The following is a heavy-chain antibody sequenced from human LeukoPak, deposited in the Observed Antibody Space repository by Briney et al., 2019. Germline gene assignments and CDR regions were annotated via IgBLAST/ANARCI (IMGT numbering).Heavy chain of an antibody. CDR3: ARERYYDFWSGYIHYPRFDY. CDR2: IYYSGST. V-gene: IGHV4-39*07. J-gene: IGHJ4*02. CDR1: GGSISSSSYY. Sequence: SETLSFTCTVSGGSISSSSYYWGWIRQPPGKGLEWIGSIYYSGSTYYNPSLKSRVTISVDTSKNQFSLKLSSVTAADTAVYYCARERYYDFWSGYIHYPRFDYWGQGTLVTVSS. D-gene: IGHD3-3*01.